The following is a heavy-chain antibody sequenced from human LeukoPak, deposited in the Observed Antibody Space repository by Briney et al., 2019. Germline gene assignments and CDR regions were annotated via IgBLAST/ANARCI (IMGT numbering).Heavy chain of an antibody. D-gene: IGHD3-3*01. J-gene: IGHJ3*02. Sequence: PGGSLRLSCAASGFTFSSYWMNWARQAPGKGLEWVASINHNGNVNYYVDSVKGRFTISRDNAKNSLYLQMNSLRAEDTAVYYCARALNYGYYDFWSGYLDAFDIWGQGTMVTVSS. V-gene: IGHV3-7*01. CDR1: GFTFSSYW. CDR3: ARALNYGYYDFWSGYLDAFDI. CDR2: INHNGNVN.